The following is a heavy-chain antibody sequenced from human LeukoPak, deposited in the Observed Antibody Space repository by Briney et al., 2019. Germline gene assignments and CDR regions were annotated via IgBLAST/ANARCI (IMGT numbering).Heavy chain of an antibody. J-gene: IGHJ4*02. CDR3: ARTDTAMAQPPGEYSY. D-gene: IGHD5-18*01. CDR2: IYYIGST. Sequence: SETLSLTCTVSGGSISSYYWSWIRQPPGKGLEWIGYIYYIGSTNYNPSLKSRVTISVDTSKNQFSLKLSSVTAADTAVYYCARTDTAMAQPPGEYSYWGQGTPVTVSS. CDR1: GGSISSYY. V-gene: IGHV4-59*01.